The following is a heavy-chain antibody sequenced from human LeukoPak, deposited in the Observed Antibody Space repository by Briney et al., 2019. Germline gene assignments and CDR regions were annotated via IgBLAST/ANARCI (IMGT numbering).Heavy chain of an antibody. D-gene: IGHD5-12*01. V-gene: IGHV4-31*03. J-gene: IGHJ5*02. CDR1: GGSVSSGSYY. CDR3: TRDLRQKRGYSGYDGPQGGWFDP. CDR2: IYYSGST. Sequence: PSETLSLTCTVSGGSVSSGSYYWSWIRQPPGKGPEWIGYIYYSGSTSYNPSLKSRVTISVDTSKNQFSLKLNSVTAADTAVYYCTRDLRQKRGYSGYDGPQGGWFDPWGQGTLVTVSS.